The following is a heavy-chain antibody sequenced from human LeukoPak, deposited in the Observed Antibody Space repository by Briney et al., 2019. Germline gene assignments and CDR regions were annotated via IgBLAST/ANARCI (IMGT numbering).Heavy chain of an antibody. D-gene: IGHD3-10*01. V-gene: IGHV3-66*01. CDR2: IYSGGST. CDR1: EFSVGSNY. CDR3: ARDRSSGKRQGIWFDP. J-gene: IGHJ5*02. Sequence: PGGSLRLSCAASEFSVGSNYMTWVRQAPGKGLEWVSLIYSGGSTYYADSVKGRFTISRDNSKNTLYLQMNSLRAEDTAVYYCARDRSSGKRQGIWFDPWGQGTLVTVSS.